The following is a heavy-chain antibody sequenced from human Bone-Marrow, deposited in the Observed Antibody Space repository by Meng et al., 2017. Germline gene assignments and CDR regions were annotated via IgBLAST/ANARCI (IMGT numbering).Heavy chain of an antibody. D-gene: IGHD4-11*01. CDR2: INHSGST. CDR1: GVYFSAYY. V-gene: IGHV4-34*01. CDR3: ARGPTTMAHDFDY. J-gene: IGHJ4*02. Sequence: QWQQKQWADGLLKPSETLSLSCVVSGVYFSAYYWSWLRQPPGKGLGWIGEINHSGSTNYNPSLESRATISVDTSQNNLSLKLSSVTAADSAVYYCARGPTTMAHDFDYWGQGTLVTVFS.